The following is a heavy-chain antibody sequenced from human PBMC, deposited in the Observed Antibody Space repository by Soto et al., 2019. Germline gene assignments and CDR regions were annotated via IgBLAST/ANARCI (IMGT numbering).Heavy chain of an antibody. CDR1: GFTFSNYA. Sequence: GGSLRLSCAASGFTFSNYAMSWVRQAPGKGLEWVSPISGTGDTTYYADSVKGRFTISRDNSKNILYLQMNSLRAEDTAVYYSAKGYCSGGTCYLAYYGMDVWGQGTTVTVSS. V-gene: IGHV3-23*01. D-gene: IGHD2-15*01. CDR3: AKGYCSGGTCYLAYYGMDV. CDR2: ISGTGDTT. J-gene: IGHJ6*02.